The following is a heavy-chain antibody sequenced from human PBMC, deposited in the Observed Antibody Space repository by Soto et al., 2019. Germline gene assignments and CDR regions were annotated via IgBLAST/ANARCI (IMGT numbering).Heavy chain of an antibody. CDR1: GFTFSSYA. V-gene: IGHV3-30-3*01. Sequence: GGSLRLSCAASGFTFSSYAMHWVRQAPGKGLEWVAVISYDGSNKYYADSVKGRFTISRDNSKNTLYLQMNSLRAEDTAVYYCARDELAVDSSGCFDYWGQGTLVTVSS. J-gene: IGHJ4*02. CDR3: ARDELAVDSSGCFDY. D-gene: IGHD6-19*01. CDR2: ISYDGSNK.